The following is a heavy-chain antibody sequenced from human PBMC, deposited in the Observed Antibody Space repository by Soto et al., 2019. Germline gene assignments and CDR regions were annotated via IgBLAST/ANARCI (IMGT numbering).Heavy chain of an antibody. J-gene: IGHJ4*02. CDR3: ERAARAAACTWVY. D-gene: IGHD6-13*01. V-gene: IGHV1-2*04. CDR2: INPNSGGT. Sequence: QVQLVQSGAEVKKPGASVKVSCKASGYTFTGYYMHWVRQAPGQGLEWMGWINPNSGGTNYAQKFQGWVTMTRDTSISTAYMELSRVRSDDTAGYYCERAARAAACTWVYWGQGTLVTVSS. CDR1: GYTFTGYY.